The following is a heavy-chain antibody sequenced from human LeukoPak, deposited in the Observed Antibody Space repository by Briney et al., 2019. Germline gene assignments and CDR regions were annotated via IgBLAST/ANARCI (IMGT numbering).Heavy chain of an antibody. D-gene: IGHD2-2*01. CDR2: INDSGST. Sequence: SETLSLTCAVSGGAFSNYFWTWIRQPPGKGLEWIAEINDSGSTNSNSSLRGRVAISLDTSKNQFSLRLTSVTAADTAVYYCARGQYCSTTTCYSARRYFDFWGQGTLVTVPS. V-gene: IGHV4-34*01. J-gene: IGHJ4*02. CDR1: GGAFSNYF. CDR3: ARGQYCSTTTCYSARRYFDF.